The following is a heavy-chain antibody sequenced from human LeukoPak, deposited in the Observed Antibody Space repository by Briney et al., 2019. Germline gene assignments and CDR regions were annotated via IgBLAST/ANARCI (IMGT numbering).Heavy chain of an antibody. J-gene: IGHJ3*01. CDR1: GFIFSASS. Sequence: GGSLKLSCAASGFIFSASSMHWVRQASGKGLEWVGRIRDKGNSYATAYAASVKGGFTISRDDSKNTAYLQMNSLETEDTAVYYCTRWSQSDPFDVWGQGTVVTVSS. CDR2: IRDKGNSYAT. V-gene: IGHV3-73*01. CDR3: TRWSQSDPFDV.